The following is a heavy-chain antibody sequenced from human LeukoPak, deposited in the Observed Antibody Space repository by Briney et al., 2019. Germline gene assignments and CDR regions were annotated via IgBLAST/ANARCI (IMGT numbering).Heavy chain of an antibody. V-gene: IGHV4-34*01. CDR1: GGSFSGYY. CDR2: TNHSGST. D-gene: IGHD3-22*01. Sequence: SETLSLTCAVYGGSFSGYYWSWIRQPPGKGLEWIGETNHSGSTNYNPSLKSRVTISVDTSKNQFSLKLSSVTAADTAVYYCARGDYYDSSGYYGPAEYFQHWGQGTLVTVSS. CDR3: ARGDYYDSSGYYGPAEYFQH. J-gene: IGHJ1*01.